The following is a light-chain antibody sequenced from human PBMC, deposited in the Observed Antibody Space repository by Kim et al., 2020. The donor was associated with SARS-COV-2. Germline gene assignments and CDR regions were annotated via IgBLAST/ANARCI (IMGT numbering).Light chain of an antibody. Sequence: GQSVNISCTGTSSDVGGYNYVSWYQQHPGKAPKLRIYDVNKWPSGVPDRFSGSKSGNTASLTISGLQAEDEADYYCCSFTGSFTYVFGTGTKVTVL. V-gene: IGLV2-11*01. CDR1: SSDVGGYNY. CDR2: DVN. J-gene: IGLJ1*01. CDR3: CSFTGSFTYV.